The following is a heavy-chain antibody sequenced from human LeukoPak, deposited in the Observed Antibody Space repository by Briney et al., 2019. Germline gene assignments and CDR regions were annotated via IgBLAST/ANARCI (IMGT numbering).Heavy chain of an antibody. D-gene: IGHD6-6*01. J-gene: IGHJ4*02. CDR3: ARVFGEYSTSSIPDY. CDR2: INPNIGGT. V-gene: IGHV1-2*02. CDR1: GYTFAAYY. Sequence: ASVKVSCKASGYTFAAYYMHWVRQAPEQGLEWMGWINPNIGGTNYAQKFQGRVTMTRDTSISTAYMELSRLTSDDTAVYYCARVFGEYSTSSIPDYWGQGTLVTVSS.